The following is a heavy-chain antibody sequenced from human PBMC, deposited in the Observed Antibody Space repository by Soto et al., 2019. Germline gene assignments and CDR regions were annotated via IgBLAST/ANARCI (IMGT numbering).Heavy chain of an antibody. CDR1: GFTFSSHS. CDR2: IGGSGSYT. Sequence: PGGSLRLSCAASGFTFSSHSVIWVRQAPAKGLEWVSLIGGSGSYTYYADSVKGRFTISRDNFKNTLYLQMSSLRVEDTAVYYCAKVLGGSDDYYDSWGQGTLVTVSS. J-gene: IGHJ4*02. CDR3: AKVLGGSDDYYDS. V-gene: IGHV3-23*01. D-gene: IGHD3-16*01.